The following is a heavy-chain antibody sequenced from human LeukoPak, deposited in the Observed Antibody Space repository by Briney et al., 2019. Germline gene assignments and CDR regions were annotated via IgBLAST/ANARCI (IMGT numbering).Heavy chain of an antibody. CDR1: GFTFSSYA. CDR2: ISGSGAST. Sequence: GGSLRLSCAASGFTFSSYAMGWARQAPGKGLAWVSGISGSGASTYYADSVKGRFTISRDNSKNTLYLQMNSLRAEDSAVYYCVDYDPHDYWGQGTLVTVSS. V-gene: IGHV3-23*01. J-gene: IGHJ4*02. D-gene: IGHD3-16*01. CDR3: VDYDPHDY.